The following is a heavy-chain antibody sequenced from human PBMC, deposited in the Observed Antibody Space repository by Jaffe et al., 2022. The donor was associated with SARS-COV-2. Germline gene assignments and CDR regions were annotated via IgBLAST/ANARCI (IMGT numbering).Heavy chain of an antibody. D-gene: IGHD6-19*01. CDR2: ISWNSGSF. CDR1: GFTFRDSA. CDR3: AKPGGDAGGWYPLNYFHS. Sequence: EVHLVESGGGLVQPGRSLRLSCAASGFTFRDSAMHWVRQVPGKGLEWVSGISWNSGSFDYAGSVKGRFTISRDNAKNSLYLQMNNLRPEDTAFYYCAKPGGDAGGWYPLNYFHSWGQGTLVTVSS. J-gene: IGHJ4*02. V-gene: IGHV3-9*01.